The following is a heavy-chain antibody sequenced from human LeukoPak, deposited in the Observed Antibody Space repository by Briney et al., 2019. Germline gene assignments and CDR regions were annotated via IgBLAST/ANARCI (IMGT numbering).Heavy chain of an antibody. CDR1: GFTVSSNY. V-gene: IGHV3-66*01. CDR2: IYSGGST. D-gene: IGHD2-15*01. CDR3: ARAQTQDSGMDV. J-gene: IGHJ6*02. Sequence: GGSLRLSCAASGFTVSSNYMSWVRQAPGKGLEWVSVIYSGGSTYYADSVKGRFTISRDNSKNTLYLQMNSLRAEDTAVYYCARAQTQDSGMDVWGQGTTVTVSS.